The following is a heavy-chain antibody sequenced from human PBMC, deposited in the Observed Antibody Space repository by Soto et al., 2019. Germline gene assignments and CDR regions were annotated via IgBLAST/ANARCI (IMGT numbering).Heavy chain of an antibody. CDR1: GGTFSSYA. CDR3: AGGGDGYKYGADFDY. CDR2: IIPIFGTA. D-gene: IGHD5-12*01. V-gene: IGHV1-69*12. Sequence: QVQLVQSGAEVKKPGSSVKVSCKASGGTFSSYAISWVRQAPGQGLEWMGGIIPIFGTANYAQKFQGRVTVNEDESTSKAYMELSSLRSGDTAVDYCAGGGDGYKYGADFDYWGQGTLVNVSS. J-gene: IGHJ4*02.